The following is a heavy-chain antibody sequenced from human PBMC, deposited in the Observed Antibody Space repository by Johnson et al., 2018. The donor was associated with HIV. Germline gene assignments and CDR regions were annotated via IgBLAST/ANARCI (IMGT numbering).Heavy chain of an antibody. D-gene: IGHD7-27*01. Sequence: VQLVESGGGLVKPGGSLRLSCAASGFTFSNAWMSWVRQAPGKGLEWVGRIKSKTDGGTTDYAAPVKGRFTISRDDSKNTLYLQMNSLKTEDTAVYYWARESALTGDSLGFDIWGQGTMVTVSS. CDR2: IKSKTDGGTT. CDR1: GFTFSNAW. V-gene: IGHV3-15*01. J-gene: IGHJ3*02. CDR3: ARESALTGDSLGFDI.